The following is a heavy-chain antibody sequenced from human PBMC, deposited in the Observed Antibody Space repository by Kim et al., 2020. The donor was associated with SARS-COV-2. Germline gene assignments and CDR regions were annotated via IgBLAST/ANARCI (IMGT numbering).Heavy chain of an antibody. J-gene: IGHJ5*02. Sequence: SETLSLTCAVSGGSISSSNWWSWVRQPPGKGLEWIGEIYHSGSTNYNPSLKSRVTISVDKSKNQFSLKLSSVTAADTAVYYCARGRDYGPKRNFDPWGQGTLVTVSS. CDR2: IYHSGST. CDR3: ARGRDYGPKRNFDP. CDR1: GGSISSSNW. D-gene: IGHD3-16*01. V-gene: IGHV4-4*02.